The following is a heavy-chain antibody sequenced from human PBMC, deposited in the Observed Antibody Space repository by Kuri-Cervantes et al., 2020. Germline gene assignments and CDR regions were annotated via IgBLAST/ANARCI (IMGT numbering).Heavy chain of an antibody. D-gene: IGHD1-1*01. J-gene: IGHJ4*02. CDR2: ISWNSGSI. V-gene: IGHV3-9*01. Sequence: GGSLRLSCAASGFTFDAYSMHWVRQAPGKGLEWVSGISWNSGSIGYADSVKGRFTISRDNAKNSLYLQMNSLRAEDTAVYYCARDNIDWNDNFDYWGQGTLVTVSS. CDR1: GFTFDAYS. CDR3: ARDNIDWNDNFDY.